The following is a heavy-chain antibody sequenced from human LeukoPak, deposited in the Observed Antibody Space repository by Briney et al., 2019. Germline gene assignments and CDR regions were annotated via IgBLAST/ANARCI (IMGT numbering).Heavy chain of an antibody. CDR3: ARWGYNDYDILTGYSTIYYYYYGMDV. CDR2: MNPNSGNT. CDR1: GYTFTSYD. J-gene: IGHJ6*02. V-gene: IGHV1-8*01. D-gene: IGHD3-9*01. Sequence: ASVKVSCKASGYTFTSYDINWVRQATGQGLEWMGWMNPNSGNTGYAQKFQGRVTMTRNTSISTAYMELSSLRSEDTAVYYCARWGYNDYDILTGYSTIYYYYYGMDVWGQGTTVTVSS.